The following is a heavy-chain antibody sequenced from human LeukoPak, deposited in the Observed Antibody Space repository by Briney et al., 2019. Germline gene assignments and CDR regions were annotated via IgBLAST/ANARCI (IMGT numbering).Heavy chain of an antibody. CDR2: ISSSSRYI. D-gene: IGHD3-10*01. Sequence: GGSLRLSCAASGFTFSSYSMNWVRQAAGKWLEWVSSISSSSRYIYYADSVKGRFTISRDNAKNSLYLQMYSLRAEDTAVYYCARESSSYGSGSYSPNGEDGVDYWGQGTLVTVSS. V-gene: IGHV3-21*01. CDR3: ARESSSYGSGSYSPNGEDGVDY. CDR1: GFTFSSYS. J-gene: IGHJ4*02.